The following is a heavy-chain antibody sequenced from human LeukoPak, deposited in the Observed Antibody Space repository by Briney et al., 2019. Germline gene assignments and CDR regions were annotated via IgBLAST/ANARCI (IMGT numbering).Heavy chain of an antibody. CDR3: ARRAGGSYYGYYYYYMDV. V-gene: IGHV4-61*02. CDR2: IYTSGST. Sequence: SETLSLTCTVSGGSISSGSYYWNWLRQPAGKGLEWIGRIYTSGSTNYNPSLKSRVTISVDTSKNQFSLKLSSVTAADTAVYYCARRAGGSYYGYYYYYMDVWGKGTTVTVSS. D-gene: IGHD1-26*01. CDR1: GGSISSGSYY. J-gene: IGHJ6*03.